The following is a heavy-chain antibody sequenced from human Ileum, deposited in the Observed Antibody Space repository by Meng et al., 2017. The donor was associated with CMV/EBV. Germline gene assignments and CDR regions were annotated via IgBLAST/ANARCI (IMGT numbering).Heavy chain of an antibody. D-gene: IGHD3-10*01. CDR3: ARDSYHYGSSTYNWFDP. CDR1: SIKTYW. Sequence: SIKTYWWSWIRQSPGRGLEWIGYIHHSGTTNHNPSLGSRVIMSVDTSNNQFSLKLTSVTAADTAVYYCARDSYHYGSSTYNWFDPWGQGTLVTVSS. CDR2: IHHSGTT. V-gene: IGHV4-59*01. J-gene: IGHJ5*02.